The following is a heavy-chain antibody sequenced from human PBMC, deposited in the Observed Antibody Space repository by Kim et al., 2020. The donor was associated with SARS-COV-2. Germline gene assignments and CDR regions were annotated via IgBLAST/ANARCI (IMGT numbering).Heavy chain of an antibody. CDR3: ARARWSDY. J-gene: IGHJ4*02. CDR2: T. Sequence: TYTEDPVKRRFTISRDNAKNSVYRQMSSLGVEETAVYYCARARWSDYWGQGTLVTVSS. V-gene: IGHV3-48*04.